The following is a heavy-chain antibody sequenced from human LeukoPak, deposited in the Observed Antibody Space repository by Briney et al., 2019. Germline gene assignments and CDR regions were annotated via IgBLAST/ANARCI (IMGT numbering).Heavy chain of an antibody. CDR3: ARDTISGRTIYLFDY. V-gene: IGHV4-39*07. D-gene: IGHD2-2*01. Sequence: SETLSLTCTVSGGSISTSNYYWGWIRQPPGKGLEWIGNIFYSGSTYYNPSLKSRVTMSVDTSKNQFSLKLSSVTAADTAVYYCARDTISGRTIYLFDYWGQGTLVTVSS. CDR2: IFYSGST. J-gene: IGHJ4*02. CDR1: GGSISTSNYY.